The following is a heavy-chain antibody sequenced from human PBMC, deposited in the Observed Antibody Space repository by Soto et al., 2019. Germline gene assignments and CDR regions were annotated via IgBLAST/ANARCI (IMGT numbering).Heavy chain of an antibody. Sequence: EVQLVESGGGSVQPGESLRLSCAASGFIFSNFLMHWVRQGPGEGLVWLARIDGDGSRIRYADSVKGRFTISRDNAKNTLYLQMNSLRADDTAMYYCVRDAQFQSFDYWGQGTLVTVSS. CDR3: VRDAQFQSFDY. J-gene: IGHJ4*02. D-gene: IGHD4-4*01. CDR1: GFIFSNFL. CDR2: IDGDGSRI. V-gene: IGHV3-74*01.